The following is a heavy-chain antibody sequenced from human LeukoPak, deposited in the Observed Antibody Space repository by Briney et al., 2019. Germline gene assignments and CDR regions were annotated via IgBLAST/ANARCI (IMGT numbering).Heavy chain of an antibody. CDR1: GGSISSGGYY. CDR2: IYYSGST. J-gene: IGHJ3*02. D-gene: IGHD3-3*01. CDR3: ASGYDFWSGTNAFDI. Sequence: SETLSLTCTVSGGSISSGGYYWSWIRQHPGKGLEWIGYIYYSGSTYYNPSLKSRVTISVDTSKSQFSLKLSSVTAADTAVYYCASGYDFWSGTNAFDIWGQGTMVTVSS. V-gene: IGHV4-31*03.